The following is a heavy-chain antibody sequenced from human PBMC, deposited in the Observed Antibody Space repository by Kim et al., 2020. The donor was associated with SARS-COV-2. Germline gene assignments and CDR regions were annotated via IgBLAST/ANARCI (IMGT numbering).Heavy chain of an antibody. V-gene: IGHV3-53*01. CDR2: GTK. CDR3: AVQAVGFDP. D-gene: IGHD2-2*01. Sequence: GTKYYADPGKGRFTISRDNSKTTLYLQMNSLRAEDTAVYYCAVQAVGFDPWGQGTLVTVSS. J-gene: IGHJ5*02.